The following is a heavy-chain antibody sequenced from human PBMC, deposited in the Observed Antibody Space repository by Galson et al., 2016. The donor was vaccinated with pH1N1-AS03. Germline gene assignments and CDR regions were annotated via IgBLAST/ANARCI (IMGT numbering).Heavy chain of an antibody. CDR2: IYHSGST. V-gene: IGHV4-39*07. CDR1: GGYFRSSNYY. CDR3: ARDQWIQREFDF. D-gene: IGHD5-18*01. Sequence: TLSLTCTVSGGYFRSSNYYWGWIRQAPGKGLEWIASIYHSGSTYHNPSLKSRVTIAVDTSKNQFSLKVSSVTAADTAVYYCARDQWIQREFDFWGQGALVTVSS. J-gene: IGHJ4*02.